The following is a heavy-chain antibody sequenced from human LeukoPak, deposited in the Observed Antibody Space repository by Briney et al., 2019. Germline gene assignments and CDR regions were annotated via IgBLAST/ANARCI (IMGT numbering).Heavy chain of an antibody. CDR1: GYTFTTYG. D-gene: IGHD6-19*01. CDR3: ARGDSGGWYSSYYYGMDV. Sequence: ASVKVSCKASGYTFTTYGISWVRQAPGQGLEWMGWISAYNGNTNYAQKLQGRVTMTTDTSTSTAYMELRSLRSDDTAVYYCARGDSGGWYSSYYYGMDVGGQGTTVTVSS. J-gene: IGHJ6*02. V-gene: IGHV1-18*01. CDR2: ISAYNGNT.